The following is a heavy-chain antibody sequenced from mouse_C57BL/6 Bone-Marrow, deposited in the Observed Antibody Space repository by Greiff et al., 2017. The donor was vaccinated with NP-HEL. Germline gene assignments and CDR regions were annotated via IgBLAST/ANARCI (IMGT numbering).Heavy chain of an antibody. CDR3: AGRVSSGSAWFAY. D-gene: IGHD3-2*02. Sequence: EVQLQQSGPVLVKPGASVKMSCKASGYTFTDYYMNWVKQSHGKSLEWIGVINPYNGGTSYNQKFTGKATLTVDKSSSTAYMELKSLPSKDSAVYYCAGRVSSGSAWFAYWGQGTLVTVSA. J-gene: IGHJ3*01. CDR1: GYTFTDYY. CDR2: INPYNGGT. V-gene: IGHV1-19*01.